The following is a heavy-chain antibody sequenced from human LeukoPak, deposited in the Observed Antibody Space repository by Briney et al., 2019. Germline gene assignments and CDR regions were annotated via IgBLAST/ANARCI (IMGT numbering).Heavy chain of an antibody. CDR3: ARDRVIAASEAYNWFDP. D-gene: IGHD6-25*01. CDR2: ISSTSRFI. Sequence: GGSLRLSCAASGFTFSSYSMNWVRQAPGRGLEWVSSISSTSRFIFYEDSVKGRLTISRDNAKNSLYLQMNSLRAEDTAVHYCARDRVIAASEAYNWFDPWGQGTLVTVSS. J-gene: IGHJ5*02. CDR1: GFTFSSYS. V-gene: IGHV3-21*06.